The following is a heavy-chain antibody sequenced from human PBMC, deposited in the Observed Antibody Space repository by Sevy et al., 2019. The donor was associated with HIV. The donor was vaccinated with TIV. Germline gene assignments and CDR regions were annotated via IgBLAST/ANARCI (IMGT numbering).Heavy chain of an antibody. Sequence: GESLKISCAASGFTFSSYSMNWVRQAPGKGLEWVSSISSSSSYIYYADSVKGRFTISRDNAKNSLYLQMNSLRAEDTAVYYCARAGTWADYGDYVSDYWGQGTLVTVSS. V-gene: IGHV3-21*01. J-gene: IGHJ4*02. CDR1: GFTFSSYS. D-gene: IGHD4-17*01. CDR2: ISSSSSYI. CDR3: ARAGTWADYGDYVSDY.